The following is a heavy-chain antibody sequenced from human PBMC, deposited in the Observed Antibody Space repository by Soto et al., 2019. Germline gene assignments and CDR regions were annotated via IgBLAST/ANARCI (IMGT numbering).Heavy chain of an antibody. J-gene: IGHJ4*02. D-gene: IGHD3-10*01. V-gene: IGHV3-9*01. CDR1: GFTFDDYA. CDR3: ANLPLYGSGFDC. Sequence: EVQLMESGGGLVQPGRSLRLSCAASGFTFDDYAIHWVRQAPGKGLEWVSGISWNGDATGYADSVQGRFSISRDNAKNSLYLQMNSLSNEDTAIYYCANLPLYGSGFDCWGQGTLVTVSS. CDR2: ISWNGDAT.